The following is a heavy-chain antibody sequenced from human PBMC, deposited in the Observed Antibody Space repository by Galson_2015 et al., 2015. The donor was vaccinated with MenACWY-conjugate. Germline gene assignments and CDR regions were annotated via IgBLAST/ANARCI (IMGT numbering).Heavy chain of an antibody. Sequence: LRLSCAASGFSFSSYAMSWVRQAPGKGLEWVSGISVSGGSTNYADSVKGRFTISRDNSRNTLYLQMNSLRAEDTAVYYCAKTGGIAAADYWGQGTLVTVSS. CDR1: GFSFSSYA. D-gene: IGHD6-13*01. J-gene: IGHJ4*02. V-gene: IGHV3-23*01. CDR3: AKTGGIAAADY. CDR2: ISVSGGST.